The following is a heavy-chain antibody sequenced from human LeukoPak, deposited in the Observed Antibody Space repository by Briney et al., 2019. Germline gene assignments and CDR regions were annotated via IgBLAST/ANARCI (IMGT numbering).Heavy chain of an antibody. Sequence: PGGSLRLSCAASGFTFSSYAMSWVRQAPGKGLEWVSAISGSGGSTYYADSVKGRFTISRDNSKNTLYLQMNSLRAEDTAVYYCAGGGSSGYYYFDYWGQGTLVTVSS. J-gene: IGHJ4*02. CDR3: AGGGSSGYYYFDY. CDR2: ISGSGGST. V-gene: IGHV3-23*01. D-gene: IGHD3-22*01. CDR1: GFTFSSYA.